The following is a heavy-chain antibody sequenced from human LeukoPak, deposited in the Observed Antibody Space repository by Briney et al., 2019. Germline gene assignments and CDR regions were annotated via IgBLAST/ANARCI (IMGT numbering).Heavy chain of an antibody. CDR1: GGTFSSYA. CDR3: ARQYNWNPNNWLDP. J-gene: IGHJ5*02. D-gene: IGHD1-20*01. CDR2: IIPILGIA. V-gene: IGHV1-69*04. Sequence: SVKVSCKASGGTFSSYAISWVRQAPGQGLEWMGRIIPILGIANYAQKFQGRVTITADKSTSTAYMELSSLRSEDTAVYYCARQYNWNPNNWLDPWGQGTLVTVSS.